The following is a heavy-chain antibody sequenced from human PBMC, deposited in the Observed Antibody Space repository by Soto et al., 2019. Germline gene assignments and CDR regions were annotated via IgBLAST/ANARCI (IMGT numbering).Heavy chain of an antibody. D-gene: IGHD5-12*01. CDR2: INPSGGST. Sequence: QVQLVQSGAEVKKPGASVKVSCKASGYTFTSYYMHWVRQAPGQGLEWMGIINPSGGSTSYAQKFQGRVTMTRDTSTSTVYMELSSLRSEDTAVYYFARVYSGYYLRLAQRGYFDYWGQGTLVTVSS. CDR3: ARVYSGYYLRLAQRGYFDY. CDR1: GYTFTSYY. J-gene: IGHJ4*02. V-gene: IGHV1-46*03.